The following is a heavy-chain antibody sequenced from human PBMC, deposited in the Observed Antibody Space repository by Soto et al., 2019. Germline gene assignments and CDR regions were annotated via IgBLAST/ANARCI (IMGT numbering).Heavy chain of an antibody. Sequence: PGGSLRLSCVASGFTFSSYEMNWVRQAPGKGLEWVSYISSSGSTIYYADSVKGRFTISRDNAKNSLYLQMNSLRAEDTAVYYCARGHYDSGLNEVYYGMDVWGQGTTVTVSS. CDR3: ARGHYDSGLNEVYYGMDV. D-gene: IGHD3-22*01. V-gene: IGHV3-48*03. CDR1: GFTFSSYE. J-gene: IGHJ6*02. CDR2: ISSSGSTI.